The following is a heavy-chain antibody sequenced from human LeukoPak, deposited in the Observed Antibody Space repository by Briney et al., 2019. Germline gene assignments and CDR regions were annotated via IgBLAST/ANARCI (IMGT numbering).Heavy chain of an antibody. D-gene: IGHD2-21*02. CDR3: ARGRAYCGGDCYLFDY. CDR2: MNPNSGNT. J-gene: IGHJ4*02. V-gene: IGHV1-8*01. CDR1: GYTFTSYD. Sequence: GASVKVSRKASGYTFTSYDINWVRQATGQGLEWMGWMNPNSGNTGYAQKFQGRVTMTRNTSISTAYMELSSLRSEDTAVYYCARGRAYCGGDCYLFDYWGQGTLVTVSS.